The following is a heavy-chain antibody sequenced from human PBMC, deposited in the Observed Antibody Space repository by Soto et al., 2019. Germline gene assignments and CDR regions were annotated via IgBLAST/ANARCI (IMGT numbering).Heavy chain of an antibody. D-gene: IGHD3-22*01. J-gene: IGHJ6*02. V-gene: IGHV4-4*02. CDR1: GDSISSTHW. CDR3: ARHNYDSSGYYHYYYGMDV. CDR2: VYHTGST. Sequence: SETLSLTCVVSGDSISSTHWWTWVRQTPGTGLDWIGEVYHTGSTKYNPSLKNRVTISLDKSNNQFSLNLKSLTAADTAVYYCARHNYDSSGYYHYYYGMDVWGQGTTVTVSS.